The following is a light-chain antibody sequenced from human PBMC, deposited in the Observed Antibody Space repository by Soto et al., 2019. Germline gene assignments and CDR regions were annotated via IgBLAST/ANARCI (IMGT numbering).Light chain of an antibody. CDR1: SSDVGSYNR. J-gene: IGLJ1*01. V-gene: IGLV2-18*02. CDR3: SSYTGSSTYV. CDR2: GVS. Sequence: QSALTQPPSVSGSPGQSVTISCTGTSSDVGSYNRVSWYQQPPGTAPKLMIHGVSNRPSGVPDRFSGSKSGNTASLTISGLQAEDEADYYCSSYTGSSTYVFGTGTKVTVL.